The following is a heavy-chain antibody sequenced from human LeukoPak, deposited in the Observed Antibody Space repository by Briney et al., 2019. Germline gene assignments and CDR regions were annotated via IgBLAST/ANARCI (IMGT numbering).Heavy chain of an antibody. CDR3: ARVVRRYYDSSGYFQTDDTVEY. Sequence: GGSLRLSCAASGFTFSSYEMNWVRQAPGKGLEWVSYISSSGSTIYYADSVKGRFTISRDNAKNSLYLQMNSLRAEDTAVYYCARVVRRYYDSSGYFQTDDTVEYWGQGTLVTVSS. CDR1: GFTFSSYE. V-gene: IGHV3-48*03. D-gene: IGHD3-22*01. CDR2: ISSSGSTI. J-gene: IGHJ4*02.